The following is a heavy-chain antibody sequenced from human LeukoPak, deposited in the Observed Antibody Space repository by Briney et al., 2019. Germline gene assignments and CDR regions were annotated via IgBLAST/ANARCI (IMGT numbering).Heavy chain of an antibody. CDR1: GGTFSSYA. V-gene: IGHV1-69*05. CDR2: IIPIFGTA. D-gene: IGHD3-22*01. CDR3: ARDGGYDSSGYYYGSYYYMDV. Sequence: GASVTVSCKASGGTFSSYAISWVRQAPGQGLEWMGGIIPIFGTANYAQKFQGRVTITTDESTSTAYMELSSLRSEDTAVYYCARDGGYDSSGYYYGSYYYMDVWGKGTTVTVSS. J-gene: IGHJ6*03.